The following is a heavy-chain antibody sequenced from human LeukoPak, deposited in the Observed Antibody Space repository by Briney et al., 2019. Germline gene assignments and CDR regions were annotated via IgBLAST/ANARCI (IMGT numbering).Heavy chain of an antibody. CDR3: GRDWKLDY. Sequence: GGSLRLSCAASGFTFSSYAMSWVRQAPGKGLEWVSAIGDNGGDTKYAVSVKGRFTISRDNSRSALYLQMNTLRVEDTAIYYCGRDWKLDYWGQGTLVTVSS. D-gene: IGHD1-1*01. V-gene: IGHV3-23*01. J-gene: IGHJ4*02. CDR1: GFTFSSYA. CDR2: IGDNGGDT.